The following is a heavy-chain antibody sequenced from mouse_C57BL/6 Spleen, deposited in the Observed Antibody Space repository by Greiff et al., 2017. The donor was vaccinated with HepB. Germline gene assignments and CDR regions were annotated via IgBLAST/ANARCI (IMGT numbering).Heavy chain of an antibody. V-gene: IGHV1-52*01. Sequence: VQLQQPGAELVRPGSSVKLSCKASGYTFTSYWMHWVKQRPIQGLEWIGNIDPSDSETHYNQKFKDKATVTVDKSSSTAHLQLSSLTSEDSAFYYSALYSNLYYLDYWGQGTSLTVSS. CDR1: GYTFTSYW. D-gene: IGHD2-5*01. CDR3: ALYSNLYYLDY. J-gene: IGHJ2*02. CDR2: IDPSDSET.